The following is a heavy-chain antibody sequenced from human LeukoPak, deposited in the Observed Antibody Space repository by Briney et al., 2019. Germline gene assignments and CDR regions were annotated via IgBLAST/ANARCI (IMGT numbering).Heavy chain of an antibody. Sequence: GGSLRLSCAASGFTFRRYGMSWVRQAPGKGLEWVAVISYDGSNKYYADSVKGRFTISRDNSKNTLYLQMNSLRAEDTAVYYCARERELGYCTNGVCQRGDAFDIWGQGTMVTVSS. CDR1: GFTFRRYG. CDR3: ARERELGYCTNGVCQRGDAFDI. D-gene: IGHD2-8*01. V-gene: IGHV3-30*03. J-gene: IGHJ3*02. CDR2: ISYDGSNK.